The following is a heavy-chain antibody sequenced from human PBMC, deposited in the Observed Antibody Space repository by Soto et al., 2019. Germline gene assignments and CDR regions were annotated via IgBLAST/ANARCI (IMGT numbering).Heavy chain of an antibody. D-gene: IGHD2-15*01. V-gene: IGHV3-73*02. CDR1: GFTFSGSS. CDR3: IRHSPEDMIRT. Sequence: EVQLVESGGGLVQPGGSLKLSCAASGFTFSGSSVHWVRQASGKGLEWVGRIRNKANSYATEYAASVRGRFTISRDDSKNTAFLQMNSLNTEDTAVYYCIRHSPEDMIRTWGQGTLVTVSS. CDR2: IRNKANSYAT. J-gene: IGHJ4*02.